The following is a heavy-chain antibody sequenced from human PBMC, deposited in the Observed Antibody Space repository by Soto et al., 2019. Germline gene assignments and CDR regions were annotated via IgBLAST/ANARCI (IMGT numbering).Heavy chain of an antibody. V-gene: IGHV4-30-4*01. J-gene: IGHJ4*02. Sequence: SETLSLTCTVSGGSISSGDYYWSWIRQPPGKGLEWIGYIYYSGSTYYNPSLKSRVTISVDTSKNQFSLKLSSVTAADTAVYYCARVAHRKRRYSYWDYWGQGTLVTSPQ. CDR1: GGSISSGDYY. D-gene: IGHD5-18*01. CDR3: ARVAHRKRRYSYWDY. CDR2: IYYSGST.